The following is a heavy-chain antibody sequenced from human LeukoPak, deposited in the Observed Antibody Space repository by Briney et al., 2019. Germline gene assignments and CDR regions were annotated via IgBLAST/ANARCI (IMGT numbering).Heavy chain of an antibody. V-gene: IGHV1-8*01. CDR3: ARQSRYCSSTSCYTGFDFDY. CDR2: MNPNSGNT. Sequence: ASVKVSCKASGYTFTSYDINWVRQATGQGLEWMGWMNPNSGNTGYAQKFQGRVTMTRNTSISTAYMELSSLRSEDTDVYYCARQSRYCSSTSCYTGFDFDYWGQGTLVTVSS. CDR1: GYTFTSYD. D-gene: IGHD2-2*02. J-gene: IGHJ4*02.